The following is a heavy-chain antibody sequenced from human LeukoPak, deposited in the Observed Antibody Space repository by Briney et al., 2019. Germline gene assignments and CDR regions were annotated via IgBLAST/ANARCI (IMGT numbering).Heavy chain of an antibody. CDR1: GFTLSSYG. CDR3: VKSSGEAYYYGMDV. V-gene: IGHV3-30*18. J-gene: IGHJ6*02. Sequence: GGSLRLSCAASGFTLSSYGMHWVRQAPGKGLEWVAFISYDGSNKFYADSVKGRFTISRDNSNNTLYLQMNSRRAKDTAVYYCVKSSGEAYYYGMDVWGQGTTVTVSS. CDR2: ISYDGSNK. D-gene: IGHD2-15*01.